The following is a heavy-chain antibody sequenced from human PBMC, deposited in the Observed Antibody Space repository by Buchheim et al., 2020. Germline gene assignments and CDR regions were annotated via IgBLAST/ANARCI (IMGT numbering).Heavy chain of an antibody. CDR1: GGSISSGDYY. CDR2: IYYSGST. J-gene: IGHJ5*02. V-gene: IGHV4-30-4*01. CDR3: ARDRVDILTGYPRNWFDP. D-gene: IGHD3-9*01. Sequence: QVQLQESGPGLVKPSQTLSLTCTVSGGSISSGDYYWSWIRQPPGKGLEWIGYIYYSGSTYYTPSLKSRVTISVDTSKNQFSLKLSSVTAADTAVYYCARDRVDILTGYPRNWFDPWGQGTL.